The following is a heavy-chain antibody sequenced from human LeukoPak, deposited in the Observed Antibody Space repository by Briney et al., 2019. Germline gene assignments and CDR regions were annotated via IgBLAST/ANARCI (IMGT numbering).Heavy chain of an antibody. D-gene: IGHD3-22*01. Sequence: ASVRVSCKASGYTFTGYYMHWVRQAPGQGLEWMGWINPNSGGTNYAQKFQGRVTMTRDTSISIAYMELSRLRSDDTAVYYCAREGYYYDSSGSDYWGQGTLVTVSS. J-gene: IGHJ4*02. V-gene: IGHV1-2*02. CDR1: GYTFTGYY. CDR3: AREGYYYDSSGSDY. CDR2: INPNSGGT.